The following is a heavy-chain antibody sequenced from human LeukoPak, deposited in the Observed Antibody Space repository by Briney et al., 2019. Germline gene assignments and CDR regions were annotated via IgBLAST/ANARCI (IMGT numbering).Heavy chain of an antibody. D-gene: IGHD1-26*01. CDR2: IYYSGYT. Sequence: KPSETLSLTCTVSGGSISSYYWSWTRQPPGKGLEWIGYIYYSGYTNYNPSLKSRVTISVDTSKNQFSLKLSSVTAADTAVYYCARDKWEPRYAFDIWGQGTMVTVSS. J-gene: IGHJ3*02. CDR3: ARDKWEPRYAFDI. V-gene: IGHV4-59*12. CDR1: GGSISSYY.